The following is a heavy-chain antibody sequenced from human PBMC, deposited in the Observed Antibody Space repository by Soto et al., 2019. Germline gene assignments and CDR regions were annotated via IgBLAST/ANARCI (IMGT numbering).Heavy chain of an antibody. Sequence: PGGSLRLSCAASGFTFSSYEMNWVRQAPGKGLEWVSYISSSGSTIYYADSVKGRFTISRDNAKNSLYLQMNSLRAEDTAVYYCARDWYSYGERGFDYWGQGTLVTVSS. CDR2: ISSSGSTI. V-gene: IGHV3-48*03. CDR3: ARDWYSYGERGFDY. J-gene: IGHJ4*02. D-gene: IGHD5-18*01. CDR1: GFTFSSYE.